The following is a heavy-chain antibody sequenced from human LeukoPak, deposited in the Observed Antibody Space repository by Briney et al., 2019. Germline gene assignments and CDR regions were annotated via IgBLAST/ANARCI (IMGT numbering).Heavy chain of an antibody. V-gene: IGHV3-66*01. J-gene: IGHJ4*02. CDR1: GFTVSSNY. CDR3: AKEGQYCSSTSCSYLADY. D-gene: IGHD2-2*01. CDR2: IYSGGST. Sequence: GGSLRLSCAASGFTVSSNYMSWVRQAPGKGLEWGSVIYSGGSTYYSDSVKGRFTISRDNSKNTLYLQMNSLRAEDTAVYYCAKEGQYCSSTSCSYLADYWGQGTLVTVSS.